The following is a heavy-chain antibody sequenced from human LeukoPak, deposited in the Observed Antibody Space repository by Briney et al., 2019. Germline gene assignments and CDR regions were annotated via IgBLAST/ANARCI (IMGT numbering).Heavy chain of an antibody. V-gene: IGHV1-69*05. J-gene: IGHJ4*02. CDR1: GGTFSSYA. CDR2: IIPIFGTA. CDR3: ASRWSEYSSSYDC. Sequence: SVKVSCKASGGTFSSYAISWVRQAHGQGLEWMGGIIPIFGTANYAQNFQGRVSITTDESTSTAYMELSSLRSEDTAVYYCASRWSEYSSSYDCWGQGTLVTVSS. D-gene: IGHD6-13*01.